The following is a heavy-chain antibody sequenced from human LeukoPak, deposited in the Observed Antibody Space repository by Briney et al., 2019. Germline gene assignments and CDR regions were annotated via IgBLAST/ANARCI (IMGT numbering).Heavy chain of an antibody. CDR1: SGSVSTSSYY. V-gene: IGHV4-39*07. J-gene: IGHJ3*02. D-gene: IGHD3-22*01. CDR3: ARGRSDDSSGYYYGAFDI. CDR2: VYYSGST. Sequence: SETLSLTCTVSSGSVSTSSYYWGWIRQPPGKGLEWIGSVYYSGSTNYNPSLKSRVTISVDTSKNQFSLKLSSVTAADTAVYYCARGRSDDSSGYYYGAFDIWGQGTMVTVSS.